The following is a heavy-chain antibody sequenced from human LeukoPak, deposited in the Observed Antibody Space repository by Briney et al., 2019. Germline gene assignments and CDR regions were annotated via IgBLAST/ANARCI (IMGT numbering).Heavy chain of an antibody. V-gene: IGHV1-69*05. CDR1: GGTFSSYA. D-gene: IGHD3-22*01. J-gene: IGHJ4*02. CDR2: IIPIFGTA. Sequence: SVKVSCKASGGTFSSYAISWVRQAPGQGLEWMRRIIPIFGTANYAQKFQGRVTITTDESTSTAYMELSSLRSEDTAVYYCASGTLGTSSGYYETDYWGQGTLVSVSS. CDR3: ASGTLGTSSGYYETDY.